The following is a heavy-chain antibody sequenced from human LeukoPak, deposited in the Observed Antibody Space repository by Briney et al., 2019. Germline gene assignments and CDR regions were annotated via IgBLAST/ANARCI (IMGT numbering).Heavy chain of an antibody. J-gene: IGHJ4*02. CDR2: IIPIFGTA. CDR3: ARGDSGWYLGLGFDY. D-gene: IGHD6-19*01. V-gene: IGHV1-69*05. Sequence: SVKVSCKASGGTFSSYAISWVRQAPGQGLEWMGGIIPIFGTANYAQKFQGRVTITTDESTSTAYMELSSLRSEDTAVYYCARGDSGWYLGLGFDYWGQGTLVTVSS. CDR1: GGTFSSYA.